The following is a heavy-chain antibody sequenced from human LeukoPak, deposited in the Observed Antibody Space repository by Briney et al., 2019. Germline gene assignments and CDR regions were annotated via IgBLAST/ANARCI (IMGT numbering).Heavy chain of an antibody. V-gene: IGHV5-51*01. J-gene: IGHJ6*02. D-gene: IGHD3-10*01. CDR2: IYPGDSDT. Sequence: GESLKISCKGSGYSFTSYWIGWVRQMPGKGLEWMGIIYPGDSDTRYSPSFQGQVTISADKSISTAYLQWSSLKASDTAMCYCARRGYYGSIAYYYGMDVWGQGTTVTVSS. CDR3: ARRGYYGSIAYYYGMDV. CDR1: GYSFTSYW.